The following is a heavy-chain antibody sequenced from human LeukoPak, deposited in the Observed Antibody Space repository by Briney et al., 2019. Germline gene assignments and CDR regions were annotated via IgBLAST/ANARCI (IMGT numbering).Heavy chain of an antibody. D-gene: IGHD6-13*01. CDR2: INHSGST. Sequence: PSETLSLTCAVYGGSFSGYYWSWIRQPXGXXLEWIGEINHSGSTNYNPSLKSRVTISVDTSKNQFSLKLSSVTAADTAVYYCARGRHSSSWYPDYGMDVWGQGTTVTVSS. V-gene: IGHV4-34*01. CDR3: ARGRHSSSWYPDYGMDV. CDR1: GGSFSGYY. J-gene: IGHJ6*02.